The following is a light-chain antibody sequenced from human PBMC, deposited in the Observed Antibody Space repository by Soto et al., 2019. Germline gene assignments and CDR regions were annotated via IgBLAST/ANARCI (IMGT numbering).Light chain of an antibody. J-gene: IGKJ1*01. CDR1: QTIRRW. CDR3: QHYNSDPWT. Sequence: DIDMTQSPSTLSASVGDRVTITCRASQTIRRWLAWYQQRPGKAPKVLIYDASTLESGVPARFSGSGSETEFTLTISSLQPEDSATYYCQHYNSDPWTFGQGTKVDTK. V-gene: IGKV1-5*01. CDR2: DAS.